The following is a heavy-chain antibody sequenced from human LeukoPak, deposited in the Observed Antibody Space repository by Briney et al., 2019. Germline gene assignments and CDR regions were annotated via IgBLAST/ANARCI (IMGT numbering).Heavy chain of an antibody. CDR1: GYTFTNYY. D-gene: IGHD4-11*01. J-gene: IGHJ4*02. Sequence: GASVKVSCKASGYTFTNYYIHWVRQAPGQGLEWMGIINPSGGSTNFAQKFQGRVTMTTDTSTITVYMELSSLRSEDTAVYYCARWTTPSLDYGGQGTLVTVSS. V-gene: IGHV1-46*01. CDR3: ARWTTPSLDY. CDR2: INPSGGST.